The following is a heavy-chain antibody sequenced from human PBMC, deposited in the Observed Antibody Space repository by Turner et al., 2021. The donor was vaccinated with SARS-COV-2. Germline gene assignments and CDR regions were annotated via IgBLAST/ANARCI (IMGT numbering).Heavy chain of an antibody. Sequence: QVQLVQSGAEVKKPGASVKVSCKASGYTFTSYGISWVRQAPGQGLEWMGWISAYNGDTNYAQKLQGRVTMTTDTSTSTAYMELRSLRSDDTAVYYCARVAPSDTSSGWDDYFDYWGQGTLVTVSS. CDR1: GYTFTSYG. CDR3: ARVAPSDTSSGWDDYFDY. CDR2: ISAYNGDT. D-gene: IGHD6-19*01. V-gene: IGHV1-18*04. J-gene: IGHJ4*02.